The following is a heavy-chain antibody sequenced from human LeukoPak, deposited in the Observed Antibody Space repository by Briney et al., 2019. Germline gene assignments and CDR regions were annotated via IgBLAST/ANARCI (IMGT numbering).Heavy chain of an antibody. CDR2: INPNSGGT. J-gene: IGHJ4*02. CDR1: GYACTGYY. D-gene: IGHD6-19*01. Sequence: ASVKVSCKASGYACTGYYMHWVRQAPGQGLEWMGRINPNSGGTNYAQKFQGRVTMTRDTSISTAYMELSRLRSDDTAVYYCARDLSRGSSGWYGYWGQGTLVTVSS. CDR3: ARDLSRGSSGWYGY. V-gene: IGHV1-2*06.